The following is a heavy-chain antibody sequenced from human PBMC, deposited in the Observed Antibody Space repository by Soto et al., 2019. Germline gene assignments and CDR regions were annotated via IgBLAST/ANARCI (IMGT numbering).Heavy chain of an antibody. D-gene: IGHD1-1*01. CDR2: ISAHNGNT. CDR1: GYDFTTYG. J-gene: IGHJ4*02. Sequence: QVHLVQSGAEVKKSGASVMVSCKGSGYDFTTYGITWVRQAPGQGLEWMAWISAHNGNTDYAQKLQGRVTVTRDTSTSTAYMELRSLRSDDTAVYYCARGRYGDYWGQGALVTVSS. V-gene: IGHV1-18*01. CDR3: ARGRYGDY.